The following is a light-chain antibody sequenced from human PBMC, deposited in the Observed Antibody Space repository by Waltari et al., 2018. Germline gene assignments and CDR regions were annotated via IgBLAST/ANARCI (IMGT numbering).Light chain of an antibody. CDR3: AVWDDSLSGPV. J-gene: IGLJ2*01. CDR2: RDT. CDR1: SSNIGRSY. Sequence: QSVVTQPPSASGTPGQRVTISCSGSSSNIGRSYVSWYQHLPGTAPKLLIYRDTQRPSGVPDRFSGSKSGTSASLAISGLRSEDEADYYCAVWDDSLSGPVFGGGTKLTVL. V-gene: IGLV1-47*01.